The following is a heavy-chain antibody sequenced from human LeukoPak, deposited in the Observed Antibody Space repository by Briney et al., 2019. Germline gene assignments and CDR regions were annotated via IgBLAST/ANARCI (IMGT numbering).Heavy chain of an antibody. D-gene: IGHD3-22*01. Sequence: SETLSLTCTVSGGPISSGSYYWRWIRQPTGKGLEWFVRIYDSGSTNYNPSSKRRVTISVNTSNNQFSLKLSSVAAADTAVYYCARVSHYDSSGYRVPYNWFDPWGQGTLVTV. J-gene: IGHJ5*02. V-gene: IGHV4-61*02. CDR1: GGPISSGSYY. CDR2: IYDSGST. CDR3: ARVSHYDSSGYRVPYNWFDP.